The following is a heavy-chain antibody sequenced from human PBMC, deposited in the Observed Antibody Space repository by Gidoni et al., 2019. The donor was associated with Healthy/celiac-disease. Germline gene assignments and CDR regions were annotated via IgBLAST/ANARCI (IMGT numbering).Heavy chain of an antibody. D-gene: IGHD3-9*01. V-gene: IGHV4-34*01. Sequence: QVQLQQWGAGLLKPSETLSLTCAVYGGSFSGYYWSWIRQPPGKGLEWIGEINHSGSTNYNPSLKSRVTISVDTSKSQFSLKLSSVTAADTAVYYCARGKALRYFDWLSWFDYWGQGTLVTVSS. CDR1: GGSFSGYY. CDR3: ARGKALRYFDWLSWFDY. CDR2: INHSGST. J-gene: IGHJ4*02.